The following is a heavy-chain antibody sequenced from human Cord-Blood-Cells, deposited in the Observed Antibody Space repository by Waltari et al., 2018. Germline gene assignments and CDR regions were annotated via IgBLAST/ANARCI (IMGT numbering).Heavy chain of an antibody. CDR3: ARQPETTYCFDY. CDR2: IKHSGST. J-gene: IGHJ4*02. D-gene: IGHD1-1*01. CDR1: GGSFSGYY. Sequence: QVQLQQWGAGLLKPSETLSLTCAVYGGSFSGYYWSWIRQPPGKGLEWIGEIKHSGSTNSNPSPKRRVTISVDTSKNTFSLKLSSGTAADTAVYYCARQPETTYCFDYWGQGTLVTVSS. V-gene: IGHV4-34*01.